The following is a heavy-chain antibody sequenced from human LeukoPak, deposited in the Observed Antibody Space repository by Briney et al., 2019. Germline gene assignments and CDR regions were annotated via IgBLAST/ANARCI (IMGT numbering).Heavy chain of an antibody. V-gene: IGHV4-30-4*01. CDR2: IYYSGST. CDR1: GGSISRGDYY. Sequence: SQTLSLTCTVSGGSISRGDYYWSWIRHPPGKGLEWIGYIYYSGSTYYNPSLKSRVTISVDTSKNQFSLKLSSVTAADTAVYYCARVGSSWDLVFDYWGQGTLVTVSS. CDR3: ARVGSSWDLVFDY. D-gene: IGHD6-13*01. J-gene: IGHJ4*02.